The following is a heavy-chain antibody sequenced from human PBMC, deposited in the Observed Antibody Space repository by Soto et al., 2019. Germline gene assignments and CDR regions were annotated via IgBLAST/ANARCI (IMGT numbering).Heavy chain of an antibody. V-gene: IGHV1-18*01. D-gene: IGHD3-3*01. J-gene: IGHJ3*02. CDR3: ARDTGSFLEWLLFATRSEFPDAAFDI. CDR1: GYTFTSYG. CDR2: ISAYNGNT. Sequence: GASVKVSCKASGYTFTSYGISWVRQAPGQGLEWMGWISAYNGNTNYAQKLQGRVTMTTDTSTSTAYMELRSLRSDDTAVYYCARDTGSFLEWLLFATRSEFPDAAFDIWGQGTMVTVSS.